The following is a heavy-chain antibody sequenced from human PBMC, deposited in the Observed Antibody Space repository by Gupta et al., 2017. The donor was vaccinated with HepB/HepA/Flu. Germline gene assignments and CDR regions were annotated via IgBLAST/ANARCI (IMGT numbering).Heavy chain of an antibody. CDR3: ATAHTAMGAIDY. CDR2: FDYTASA. V-gene: IGHV4-59*01. D-gene: IGHD5-18*01. CDR1: GDSIRNFY. Sequence: QVQLQESGPGLVKPSETLSLTCTVSGDSIRNFYWTWIRQTPGKGLEGVGYFDYTASAQYNPSLKSRVTISLDRSKRQFSLNLSSVTAADTGVYSCATAHTAMGAIDYWGQGTLVTVSS. J-gene: IGHJ4*02.